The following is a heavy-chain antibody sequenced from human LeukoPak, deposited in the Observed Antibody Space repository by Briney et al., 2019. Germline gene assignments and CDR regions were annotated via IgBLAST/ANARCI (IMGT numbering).Heavy chain of an antibody. J-gene: IGHJ4*02. CDR3: ARVVSGMVATITFNYFDY. D-gene: IGHD5-12*01. V-gene: IGHV3-7*01. CDR1: GFTFSSYW. CDR2: VKQDESEK. Sequence: GGSLRLSCAASGFTFSSYWKSWVRQAPGKGLEWVANVKQDESEKYYVDSVKGRFTISRDNAKNSLSLQMNSLRVEDTAVYYCARVVSGMVATITFNYFDYWGQGTLVTVSS.